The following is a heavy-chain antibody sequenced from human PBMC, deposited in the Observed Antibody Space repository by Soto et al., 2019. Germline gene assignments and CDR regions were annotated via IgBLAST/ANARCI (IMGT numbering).Heavy chain of an antibody. CDR2: ISAYNGNT. CDR3: ARDIAAYGSGSDYTTDFDY. D-gene: IGHD3-10*01. Sequence: QVQLVQSGAEVKKPGASVKVSCKASGYTFTSYGISWVRQAPGQGLEWMGWISAYNGNTNYAQKLQGRVTMTTDTSTSTAYMELRSLRSDDTAVYYCARDIAAYGSGSDYTTDFDYWGQGTLVTVSS. J-gene: IGHJ4*02. V-gene: IGHV1-18*01. CDR1: GYTFTSYG.